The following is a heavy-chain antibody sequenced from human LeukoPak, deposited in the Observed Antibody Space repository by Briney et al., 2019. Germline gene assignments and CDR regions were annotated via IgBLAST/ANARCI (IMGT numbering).Heavy chain of an antibody. CDR1: GGSISSDY. J-gene: IGHJ6*03. Sequence: SETLSLTCTVSGGSISSDYWSWIRQPPGKGLEWIGYIYYSGSTTYNPSLKSRVTISVDTSKNQFSLKLSSVTAADTAVYYCARVPKGYSSSTSCFGVGGYYYYMDVWGKGTTVTVSS. D-gene: IGHD2-2*01. CDR2: IYYSGST. V-gene: IGHV4-59*01. CDR3: ARVPKGYSSSTSCFGVGGYYYYMDV.